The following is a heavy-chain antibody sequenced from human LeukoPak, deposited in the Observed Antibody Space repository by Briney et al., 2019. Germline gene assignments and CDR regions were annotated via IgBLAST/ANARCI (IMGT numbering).Heavy chain of an antibody. CDR1: GFTFSNAW. V-gene: IGHV3-48*01. CDR3: AKGTTDYDASDPLDF. D-gene: IGHD3-16*01. Sequence: GGSLRLSCAASGFTFSNAWMNWVRQAPGKGLEWVSYISSSGSTIYYADSVKGRFTISRDQSKSTVYLQMTSLRAEDTAVFYCAKGTTDYDASDPLDFWGQGTLVTVSS. CDR2: ISSSGSTI. J-gene: IGHJ4*02.